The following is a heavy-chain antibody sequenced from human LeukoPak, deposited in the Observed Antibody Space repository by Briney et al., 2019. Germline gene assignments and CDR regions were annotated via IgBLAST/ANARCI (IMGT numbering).Heavy chain of an antibody. CDR1: GFTFSSYA. V-gene: IGHV3-23*01. J-gene: IGHJ4*02. D-gene: IGHD3-10*01. CDR2: ISGSGGST. CDR3: AKDPSLWFGELFFDY. Sequence: SGGSLRLSCAASGFTFSSYAMSWVRQAPGKGLEWVSAISGSGGSTYYADSVKGRFTISRDNSKNTLYLQMNSLRAEGTAVYYCAKDPSLWFGELFFDYWGQGTLVTVSS.